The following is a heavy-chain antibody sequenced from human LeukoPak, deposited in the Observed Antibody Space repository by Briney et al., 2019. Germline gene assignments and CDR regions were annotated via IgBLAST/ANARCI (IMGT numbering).Heavy chain of an antibody. CDR3: ARDPYYDFWSGYSHHFDY. CDR1: GYTFTGYY. Sequence: ASVKVSCKASGYTFTGYYMHWVRQAPGQGLEWMGWINPNSGGTNYAQKFQGRVTMTRDTSISTAYMELSRLRSDDTAVYYCARDPYYDFWSGYSHHFDYWGQGTLVTVSS. D-gene: IGHD3-3*01. J-gene: IGHJ4*02. CDR2: INPNSGGT. V-gene: IGHV1-2*02.